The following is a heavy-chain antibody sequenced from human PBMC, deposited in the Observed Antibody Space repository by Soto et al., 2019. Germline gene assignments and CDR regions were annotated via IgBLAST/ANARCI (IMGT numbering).Heavy chain of an antibody. CDR3: ARREMATAKPFDY. CDR2: IYPGDSDT. Sequence: GESLKISCKGSGCSFTSYWIGWVRQMPGKGLEWMGIIYPGDSDTRYSPSFQGQVTISADKSISTAYLQWSSLKASDTAMYYCARREMATAKPFDYWGQGTLVTVSS. J-gene: IGHJ4*02. V-gene: IGHV5-51*01. CDR1: GCSFTSYW. D-gene: IGHD5-18*01.